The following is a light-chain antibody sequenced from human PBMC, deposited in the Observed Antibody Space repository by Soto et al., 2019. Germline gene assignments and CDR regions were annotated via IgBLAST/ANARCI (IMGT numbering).Light chain of an antibody. CDR3: QQYGSSQWT. CDR2: GAS. J-gene: IGKJ1*01. V-gene: IGKV3-20*01. Sequence: EIVLTQSPGTLSLSPGERATLSCRASQSVSSSYLAWYQQKPGQAPRLLIYGASSRATGIPDRFSGSGSGTDFTLTISRLEPGDFAVYYCQQYGSSQWTFGRGTKVEIK. CDR1: QSVSSSY.